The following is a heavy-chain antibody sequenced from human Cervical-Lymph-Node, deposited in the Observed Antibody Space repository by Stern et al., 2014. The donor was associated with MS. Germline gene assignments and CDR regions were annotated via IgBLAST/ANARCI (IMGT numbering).Heavy chain of an antibody. D-gene: IGHD6-6*01. J-gene: IGHJ4*02. CDR3: ATWGAGSSPPLFY. Sequence: VQLVESGSELKKPGASVKGSCKASGYNLTTFAINWVRQAPGQGLEWMGWINTKTGNPTFAQGFTGRFVFSFDASINTAYLQIISLKAEDSAVYYCATWGAGSSPPLFYWGQGTLVTVSS. V-gene: IGHV7-4-1*02. CDR1: GYNLTTFA. CDR2: INTKTGNP.